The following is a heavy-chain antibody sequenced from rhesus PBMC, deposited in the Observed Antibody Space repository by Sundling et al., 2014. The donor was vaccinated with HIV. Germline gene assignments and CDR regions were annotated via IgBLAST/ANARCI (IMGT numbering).Heavy chain of an antibody. J-gene: IGHJ4*01. V-gene: IGHV1-200*01. CDR2: INPSTGNT. Sequence: QVQLVQSGAEVTKPGASVKLSCKASGYTFTSYNINWMRQAPGRGLEWMGWINPSTGNTAYTQTFRGRVTLTRDTSANTAYMELSSLRSEDTAVYYCARGSVDFDSWGQGVLVTVSS. CDR3: ARGSVDFDS. CDR1: GYTFTSYN.